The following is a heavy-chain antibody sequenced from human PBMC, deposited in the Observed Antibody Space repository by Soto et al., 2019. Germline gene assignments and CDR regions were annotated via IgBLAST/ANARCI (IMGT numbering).Heavy chain of an antibody. V-gene: IGHV3-48*03. D-gene: IGHD5-12*01. Sequence: EVQLVESGGGLVQPGGSLRLSCAASGFTFSSYEMNWVRQALGKGLEWVSYISSSGSTIYYADSVKGRFTNSRDNAKNSLYLQMNSLRAEDTAVYYCARDSPPRGGYDPRNSNWFDPWGQGTLVTVSS. CDR3: ARDSPPRGGYDPRNSNWFDP. CDR1: GFTFSSYE. J-gene: IGHJ5*02. CDR2: ISSSGSTI.